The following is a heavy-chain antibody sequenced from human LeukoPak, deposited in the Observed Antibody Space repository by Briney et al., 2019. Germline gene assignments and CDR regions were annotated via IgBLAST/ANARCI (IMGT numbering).Heavy chain of an antibody. CDR3: AEDVDSSSWYGPFDP. CDR1: GFTFSSYA. V-gene: IGHV3-23*01. D-gene: IGHD6-13*01. CDR2: ISGSGGST. Sequence: PGRSLRLSCAASGFTFSSYAMSWVRQAPGKGLEWVSAISGSGGSTYYADSVKGRFTISRDNSKNTLYLQMNSLRAEDTAVYYCAEDVDSSSWYGPFDPWGQGTLVTVSS. J-gene: IGHJ5*02.